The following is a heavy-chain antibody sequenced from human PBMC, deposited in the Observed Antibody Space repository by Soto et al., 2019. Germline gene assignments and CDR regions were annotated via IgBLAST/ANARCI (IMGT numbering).Heavy chain of an antibody. Sequence: PSDTLSLTCTVSGGSISSYYWSWIRKSPGKGLEWIGYIYYRGNTNYNPSLKSRVTISVDTSKNQFSLKLRSVTAADTAVYYCARDLFRSSYYYFDYWGQGTLVTVYS. D-gene: IGHD4-4*01. J-gene: IGHJ4*02. CDR2: IYYRGNT. V-gene: IGHV4-59*01. CDR1: GGSISSYY. CDR3: ARDLFRSSYYYFDY.